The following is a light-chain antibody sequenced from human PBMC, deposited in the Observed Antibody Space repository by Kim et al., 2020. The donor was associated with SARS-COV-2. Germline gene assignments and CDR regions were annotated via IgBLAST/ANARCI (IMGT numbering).Light chain of an antibody. CDR2: GAS. J-gene: IGKJ1*01. CDR3: QQFHILPWT. V-gene: IGKV3-20*01. CDR1: QSFSSNY. Sequence: ELVLTQSPATLSLSPGERATLSYRASQSFSSNYLAWYQQRPGQAPRLLIYGASNRATGIPDRFSGSGSGTDFTLTISRLEPEDFAVYFCQQFHILPWTFGRGTKLEI.